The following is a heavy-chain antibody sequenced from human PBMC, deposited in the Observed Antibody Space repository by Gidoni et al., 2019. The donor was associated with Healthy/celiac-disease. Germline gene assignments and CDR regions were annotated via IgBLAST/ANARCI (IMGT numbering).Heavy chain of an antibody. Sequence: EVQLVESGGGLVQPGGSLRLSWAASGFTVSGNYMSWVRQAPGKGLEWVSVIYSGGSTYYADSVKGRFTISRDNSKNTLYLQMNSLRAEDTAVYYCARYWYYDILTGYTRVFDYWGQGTLVTVSS. CDR2: IYSGGST. CDR1: GFTVSGNY. CDR3: ARYWYYDILTGYTRVFDY. V-gene: IGHV3-66*01. J-gene: IGHJ4*02. D-gene: IGHD3-9*01.